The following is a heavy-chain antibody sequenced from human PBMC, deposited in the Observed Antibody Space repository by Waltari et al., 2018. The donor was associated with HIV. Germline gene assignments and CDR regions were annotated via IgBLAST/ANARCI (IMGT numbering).Heavy chain of an antibody. V-gene: IGHV3-23*01. CDR2: ISGNGGST. J-gene: IGHJ4*02. D-gene: IGHD3-22*01. CDR3: AKLTYYFDSSGYYPRFYFDY. Sequence: EVQLLESGGGLVQPGGSLRLSCAASGFTFRSYAMSCVRQAPGKGLEWVSAISGNGGSTYYADSVKGRFTISRDNSKNTLYLQMNSLRAEDTAVYYCAKLTYYFDSSGYYPRFYFDYWGQGTLGTVSS. CDR1: GFTFRSYA.